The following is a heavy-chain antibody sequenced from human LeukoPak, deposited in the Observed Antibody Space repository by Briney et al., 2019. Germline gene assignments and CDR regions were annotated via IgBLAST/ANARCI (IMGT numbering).Heavy chain of an antibody. Sequence: GGSLRLSCAASGFTFSSYWMHWVRHAPGKGLVWVSRINSDGSSTSYADSVKGRFTISRDNAKNTLYLQMNSPRAEDTAVYYCARDFERVEPDDYWGQGTLVTVSS. J-gene: IGHJ4*02. CDR1: GFTFSSYW. CDR3: ARDFERVEPDDY. CDR2: INSDGSST. V-gene: IGHV3-74*01. D-gene: IGHD1-1*01.